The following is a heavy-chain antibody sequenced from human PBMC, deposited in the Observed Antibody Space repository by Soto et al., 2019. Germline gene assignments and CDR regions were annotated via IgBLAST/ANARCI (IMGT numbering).Heavy chain of an antibody. J-gene: IGHJ4*02. CDR3: AHSGGFTAVSFDY. CDR1: GFSLTTSGVG. D-gene: IGHD3-16*01. Sequence: SGPTLVNPTQTLPLTCNFSGFSLTTSGVGVGWIRQPPGKALEWLAVIYWDDDKRYSPSLRSRLTVTRYTSKDQVVLTVTSVDPVDTGTYFCAHSGGFTAVSFDYWGQGTLVTVSS. CDR2: IYWDDDK. V-gene: IGHV2-5*02.